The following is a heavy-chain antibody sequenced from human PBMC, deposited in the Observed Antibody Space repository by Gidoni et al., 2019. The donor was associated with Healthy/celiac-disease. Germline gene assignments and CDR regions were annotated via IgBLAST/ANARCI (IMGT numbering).Heavy chain of an antibody. CDR3: AKSGAYSSSIYTY. CDR2: ISGSGGST. J-gene: IGHJ4*02. D-gene: IGHD6-6*01. V-gene: IGHV3-23*01. Sequence: EVQLLESGGGLVQPGGSLRLSGAASGFTFSSYAMSWVRQAPGKGLEWVSAISGSGGSTYYADSVKGRFTISRDNSKNTLYLQMNSLRAEDTAVYYCAKSGAYSSSIYTYWGQGTLVTVSS. CDR1: GFTFSSYA.